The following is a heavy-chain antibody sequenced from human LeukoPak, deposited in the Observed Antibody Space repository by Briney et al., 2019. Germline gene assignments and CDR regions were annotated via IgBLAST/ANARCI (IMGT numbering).Heavy chain of an antibody. CDR1: GGSISDYF. D-gene: IGHD5-18*01. Sequence: SETLSLTCTVSGGSISDYFWSWLRQPPGKGLEWIGYIYYSGSTNYNPSLKSRVTISVDTSNNQFSLRLGSVTTADTAVYYCARVDTYGFDYYYAMDVWGQGTTVTVSS. V-gene: IGHV4-59*01. J-gene: IGHJ6*02. CDR2: IYYSGST. CDR3: ARVDTYGFDYYYAMDV.